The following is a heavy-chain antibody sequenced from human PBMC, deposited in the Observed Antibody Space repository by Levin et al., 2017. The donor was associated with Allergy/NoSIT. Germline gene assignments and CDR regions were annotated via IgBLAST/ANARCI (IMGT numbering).Heavy chain of an antibody. Sequence: GGSLRLSCAASGFTFSSYDMHWVRQATGKGLEWVSAIGTAGDTYYPGSVKGRFTISRENAKNSLYLQMNSLRAGDTAVYYCARALGLDAFDIWGQGTMVTVSS. D-gene: IGHD7-27*01. J-gene: IGHJ3*02. V-gene: IGHV3-13*01. CDR1: GFTFSSYD. CDR3: ARALGLDAFDI. CDR2: IGTAGDT.